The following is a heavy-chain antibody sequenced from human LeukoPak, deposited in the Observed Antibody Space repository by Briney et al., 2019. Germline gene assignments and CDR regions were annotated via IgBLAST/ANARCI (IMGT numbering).Heavy chain of an antibody. J-gene: IGHJ5*02. CDR3: ARGHDYINDLGFGP. Sequence: ASVNVTCKASGGTFSSYAISWVRQAPGQGLEWMGGIIPIFGTANYAQKFQRRVTITAEEITSTAYMELSSLRSEDTAVYYCARGHDYINDLGFGPWGQGTLVSVSS. V-gene: IGHV1-69*13. CDR1: GGTFSSYA. CDR2: IIPIFGTA. D-gene: IGHD4-11*01.